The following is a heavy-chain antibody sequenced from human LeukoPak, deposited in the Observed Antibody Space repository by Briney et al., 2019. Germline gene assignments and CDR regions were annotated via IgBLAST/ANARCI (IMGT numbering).Heavy chain of an antibody. J-gene: IGHJ4*02. D-gene: IGHD5-24*01. CDR2: INHSGST. CDR3: ATEDGDGYNLY. Sequence: KPSETLSLTCAVYGGSFSGYYWSWIRQPPGKGLEWIGEINHSGSTNYNPSLKSRVTISVDTSKNQFSLKLSSVTAADTAVYYCATEDGDGYNLYWGQGTLVTVSS. V-gene: IGHV4-34*01. CDR1: GGSFSGYY.